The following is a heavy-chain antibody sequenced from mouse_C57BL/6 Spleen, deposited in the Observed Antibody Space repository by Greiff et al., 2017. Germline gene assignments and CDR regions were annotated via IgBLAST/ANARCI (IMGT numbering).Heavy chain of an antibody. D-gene: IGHD2-1*01. CDR3: TRVYYGPNWYFDV. CDR1: GFTFSSYA. CDR2: ISSGGDYI. J-gene: IGHJ1*03. V-gene: IGHV5-9-1*02. Sequence: EVKLEESGEGLVKPGGSLKLSCAASGFTFSSYAMSWVRQTPEKRLEWVAYISSGGDYIYYADTVKGRFTISRDNARNTLYLQMSGLKSEDTAMYYCTRVYYGPNWYFDVWGTGTTVTVSS.